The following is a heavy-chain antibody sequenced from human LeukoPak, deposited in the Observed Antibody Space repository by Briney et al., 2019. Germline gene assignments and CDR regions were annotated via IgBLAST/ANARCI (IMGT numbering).Heavy chain of an antibody. D-gene: IGHD3-22*01. V-gene: IGHV4-4*02. Sequence: SETLSLTCAVSGGSISSSNWWSWVRQPPGKGLEWIGEIYHSGSTNYNPSLKSRVTISVDKSKNQFSLKLSSETAADTAVYYCARKTYDSSGLIPHPGVFDIWGQGTMVTVSS. CDR3: ARKTYDSSGLIPHPGVFDI. J-gene: IGHJ3*02. CDR2: IYHSGST. CDR1: GGSISSSNW.